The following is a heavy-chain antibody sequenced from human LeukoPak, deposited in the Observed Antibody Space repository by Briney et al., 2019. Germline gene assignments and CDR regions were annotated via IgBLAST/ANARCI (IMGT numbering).Heavy chain of an antibody. V-gene: IGHV3-21*01. CDR2: ISSSSSYI. D-gene: IGHD6-19*01. Sequence: XWXRQXXXXXLEXXSSISSSSSYIYYADSVKGRFTISRDNAKNSLYLQMNSLRAEDTAVYYCARDGSSGWTLDAFDIWGQGTMVTVSS. J-gene: IGHJ3*02. CDR3: ARDGSSGWTLDAFDI.